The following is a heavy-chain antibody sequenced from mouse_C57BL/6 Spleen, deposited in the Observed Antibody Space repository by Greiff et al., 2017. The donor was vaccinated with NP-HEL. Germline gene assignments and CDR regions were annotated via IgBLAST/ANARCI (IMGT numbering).Heavy chain of an antibody. J-gene: IGHJ2*01. D-gene: IGHD4-1*01. V-gene: IGHV5-6*01. Sequence: EVQLVESGGDLVKPGGSLKLSCAASGFTFSSYGMSWVRQTPDKRLEWVATISSGGSYTYYPDSVKGRFTISRDNAKNTLYLQMSSLKSEDTAMYDCARVGLGFDYWGQGTTLTVSS. CDR3: ARVGLGFDY. CDR2: ISSGGSYT. CDR1: GFTFSSYG.